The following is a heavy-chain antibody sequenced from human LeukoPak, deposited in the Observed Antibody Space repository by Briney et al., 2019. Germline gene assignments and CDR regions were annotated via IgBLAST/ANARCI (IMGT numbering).Heavy chain of an antibody. D-gene: IGHD6-13*01. CDR3: ARSLAGYSSSPIHLGYFQH. V-gene: IGHV3-23*01. CDR1: GFTFSSYG. Sequence: GGSLRLSCAASGFTFSSYGMSWVRQAPGKGLEWVSAISGSGGSTYYADSVKGRFTISRDNAKNSLYLQMNSLRAEDTAVYYCARSLAGYSSSPIHLGYFQHWGQGTLVTVSS. J-gene: IGHJ1*01. CDR2: ISGSGGST.